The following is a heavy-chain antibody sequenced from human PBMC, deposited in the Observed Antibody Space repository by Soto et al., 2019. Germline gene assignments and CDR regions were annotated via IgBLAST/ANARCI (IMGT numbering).Heavy chain of an antibody. J-gene: IGHJ6*02. CDR2: IYPGDSDT. V-gene: IGHV5-51*01. CDR1: GYSFTSYW. Sequence: GESLKISYKGSGYSFTSYWIGWVRQMPGKGLGWMGIIYPGDSDTRYSPSFQGQVTISADKSTSTAYLQWSSLKASDTAMYYCARHGDGLGYCSGGSCYAKIHYYYYGMDVWGQGTTVTVSS. D-gene: IGHD2-15*01. CDR3: ARHGDGLGYCSGGSCYAKIHYYYYGMDV.